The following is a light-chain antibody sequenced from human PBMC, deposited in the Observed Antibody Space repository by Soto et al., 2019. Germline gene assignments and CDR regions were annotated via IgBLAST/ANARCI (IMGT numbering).Light chain of an antibody. CDR1: SSDDGGYNY. CDR3: CSYAGSYTFDV. Sequence: QSALTQPRSVSGSPGQSVTISFTGTSSDDGGYNYVSWYQQHPGKAPKLMIYDVTKRPSGVPDRFSGSKSGNTASLTISGLQAEDEADYYCCSYAGSYTFDVFGTGTKLTVL. CDR2: DVT. J-gene: IGLJ1*01. V-gene: IGLV2-11*01.